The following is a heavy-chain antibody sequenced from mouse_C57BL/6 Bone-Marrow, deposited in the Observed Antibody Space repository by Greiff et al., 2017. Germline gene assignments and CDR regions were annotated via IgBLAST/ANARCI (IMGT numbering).Heavy chain of an antibody. J-gene: IGHJ3*01. CDR2: LYPYNGVS. CDR1: GYSFTGFY. D-gene: IGHD3-3*01. CDR3: ARWASSFAD. V-gene: IGHV1-31*01. Sequence: VQLKESGPELVKPGASVKITCKASGYSFTGFYMYWVKQSFGNILVWIGYLYPYNGVSSYNQKFKGKATLTVDKSSSTAYMVLRSLTSEVFDVDYCARWASSFADGGRGTLVTISA.